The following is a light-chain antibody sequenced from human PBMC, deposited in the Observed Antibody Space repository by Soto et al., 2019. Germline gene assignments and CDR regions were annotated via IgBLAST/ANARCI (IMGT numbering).Light chain of an antibody. V-gene: IGLV2-14*01. Sequence: QSALTQPASVSGSPGESITISCTGTSSDVGGYNFVSWYQQDPGKAPKLMIYDVSSRPSGVSNRFSGSKSGHTASLTISGLQAEDEADYYCSSYASSSTYVFGTGTKVTVL. CDR3: SSYASSSTYV. CDR2: DVS. CDR1: SSDVGGYNF. J-gene: IGLJ1*01.